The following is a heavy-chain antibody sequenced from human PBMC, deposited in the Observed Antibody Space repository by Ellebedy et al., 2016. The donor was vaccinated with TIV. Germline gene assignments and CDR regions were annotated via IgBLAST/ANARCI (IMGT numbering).Heavy chain of an antibody. Sequence: MPSETLSLTCTVSGGSISSYYWSWIRQPPGKGLEWIGEINHSGSTNYNPSLKSRVTVSVDTSKNQFSLKLSSVTAADTAVYYCARGRHGMDVWGQGTTVTVSS. CDR2: INHSGST. CDR3: ARGRHGMDV. CDR1: GGSISSYY. J-gene: IGHJ6*02. V-gene: IGHV4-34*01.